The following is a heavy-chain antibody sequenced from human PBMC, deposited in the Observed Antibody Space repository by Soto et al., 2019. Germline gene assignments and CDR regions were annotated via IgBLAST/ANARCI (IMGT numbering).Heavy chain of an antibody. Sequence: SETLSLTCTVSGGSVSSGSYYWSWIRQPPGKGLEWIGYIYYSGSTNYNPSLKSRVTISVDTSKNQFSLKLNSVTAADTAVYYCARDLWGYCGADCYPLDVWGQGTTVTVSS. J-gene: IGHJ6*02. CDR3: ARDLWGYCGADCYPLDV. D-gene: IGHD2-21*02. CDR1: GGSVSSGSYY. V-gene: IGHV4-61*01. CDR2: IYYSGST.